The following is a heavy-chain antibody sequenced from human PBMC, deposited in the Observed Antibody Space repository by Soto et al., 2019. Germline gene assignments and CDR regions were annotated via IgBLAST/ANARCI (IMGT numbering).Heavy chain of an antibody. D-gene: IGHD4-17*01. CDR1: GGSIRTGGYY. V-gene: IGHV4-31*03. J-gene: IGHJ5*02. Sequence: SETLSLTCTVSGGSIRTGGYYWSWIRQHPGKGLEWLVYIYYTGRTYYNPSLKNRLTMSVDMSKSQFSLKLTSLTAADTAVYYCAKDPSPQPTTVVTPGWFDPWGQGILVTVSS. CDR2: IYYTGRT. CDR3: AKDPSPQPTTVVTPGWFDP.